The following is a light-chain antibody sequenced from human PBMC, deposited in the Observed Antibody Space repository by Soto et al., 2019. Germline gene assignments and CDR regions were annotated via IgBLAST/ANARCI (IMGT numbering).Light chain of an antibody. Sequence: QSVLTQPASVSGSPGQSITISCTGTSSDCGGYNYVSWYQQHPGKAPKLMIYEVSNRPSGVSNRFSGSKSGNTASLTITGLQAEDEADYYCSSYTSSSTPYVFGTGTKITVL. CDR1: SSDCGGYNY. V-gene: IGLV2-14*01. J-gene: IGLJ1*01. CDR2: EVS. CDR3: SSYTSSSTPYV.